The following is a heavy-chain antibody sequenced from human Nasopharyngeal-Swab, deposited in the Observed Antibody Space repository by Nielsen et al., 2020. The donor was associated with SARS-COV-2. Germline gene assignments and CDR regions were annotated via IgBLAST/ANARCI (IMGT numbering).Heavy chain of an antibody. D-gene: IGHD3-3*01. V-gene: IGHV5-51*01. Sequence: GESMTISCKGSGSSFTSYLIGWMRQLPGKGLEWMGIIHPGDTATRYSPSFQGQVTISAAKSISTAFLQWSSLKASDTAMYYCARGWSGYPYYFDYWGQGTLVTVSS. CDR1: GSSFTSYL. CDR3: ARGWSGYPYYFDY. CDR2: IHPGDTAT. J-gene: IGHJ4*02.